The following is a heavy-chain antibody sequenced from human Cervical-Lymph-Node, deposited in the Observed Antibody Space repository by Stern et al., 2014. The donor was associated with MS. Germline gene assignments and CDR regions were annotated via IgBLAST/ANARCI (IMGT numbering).Heavy chain of an antibody. CDR2: IRVYNGNI. J-gene: IGHJ1*01. D-gene: IGHD3-10*01. Sequence: QMQLVQSGAEVKKPGASVKVSCKASGYTFTNYGISWLRQAPGQGLEWMGWIRVYNGNINYAQKFQDRVAMTTDRSTSTAYMELRSLRSDDTAVYYCTRGRGVNEYFQYWGQGSLVTVSS. V-gene: IGHV1-18*01. CDR3: TRGRGVNEYFQY. CDR1: GYTFTNYG.